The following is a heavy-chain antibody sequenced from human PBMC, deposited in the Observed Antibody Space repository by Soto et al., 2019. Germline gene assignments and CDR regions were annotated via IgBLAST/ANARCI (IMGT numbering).Heavy chain of an antibody. CDR3: ARDTLTANSYYFDY. CDR2: INWNGGST. J-gene: IGHJ4*02. Sequence: EVQLVESGGGVVRPGGSLRLSCAASGFTFDDYGMSWVRQAPRKGLEWVSGINWNGGSTGYADSVKGRFTISRDNAKNSLYLQMNSLRAEDTVLYYCARDTLTANSYYFDYWGQGTLVTVSS. D-gene: IGHD7-27*01. V-gene: IGHV3-20*04. CDR1: GFTFDDYG.